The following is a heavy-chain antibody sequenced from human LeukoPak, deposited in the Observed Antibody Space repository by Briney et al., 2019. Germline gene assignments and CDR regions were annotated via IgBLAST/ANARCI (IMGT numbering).Heavy chain of an antibody. Sequence: PGGSLRLSCAASGFTFSSYNMNWVRQAPGQGLEWVSSITSGSSYIYYADSVKGRFTISRDNAKSSLYLQMNSLRAEDTAVYYCARGDPIYDFWSGGDYWGQGSLVTVSS. V-gene: IGHV3-21*01. CDR2: ITSGSSYI. D-gene: IGHD3-3*01. CDR1: GFTFSSYN. J-gene: IGHJ4*02. CDR3: ARGDPIYDFWSGGDY.